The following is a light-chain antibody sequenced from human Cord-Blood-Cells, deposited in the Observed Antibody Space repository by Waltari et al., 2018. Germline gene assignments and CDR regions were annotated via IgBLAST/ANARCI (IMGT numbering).Light chain of an antibody. CDR3: QQSCSTAYS. CDR1: QSMRSY. V-gene: IGKV1-39*01. J-gene: IGKJ2*01. Sequence: DIQMTHSPSSLSAPVGDRVTITCRASQSMRSYLNWYQQKPGKAPKLLSYAASSLQSGVPSRFSGSGAGTDFTLTMSSLQPGGGAADCCQQSCSTAYSFGQGTKLEIK. CDR2: AAS.